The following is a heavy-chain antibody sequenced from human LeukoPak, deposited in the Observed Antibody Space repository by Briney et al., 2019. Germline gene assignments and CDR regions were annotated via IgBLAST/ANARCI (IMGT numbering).Heavy chain of an antibody. CDR2: ISAYNGNT. Sequence: ASVKVSCKASGYTFTSYGISWVRQAPGQGLEWMGWISAYNGNTNYAQKLQGRVTMTTDTSTSTAYMELRSLRSDDTAVYYCARTQQLDYYYYYYMDVWGKGTTVTVSS. D-gene: IGHD6-6*01. V-gene: IGHV1-18*01. CDR1: GYTFTSYG. CDR3: ARTQQLDYYYYYYMDV. J-gene: IGHJ6*03.